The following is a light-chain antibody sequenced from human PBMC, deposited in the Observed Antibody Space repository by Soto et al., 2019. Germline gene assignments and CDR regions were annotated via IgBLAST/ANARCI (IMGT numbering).Light chain of an antibody. CDR1: QSVNRN. CDR2: GAS. V-gene: IGKV3-15*01. Sequence: EIVMTQSPATLSVSPGERATLSCRASQSVNRNLAWYQQKPGQAPRLLIYGASTRATAIPARFSGSGSGTEFTLTISSLQYEDFAVYYCQQYNDWPPRTFGQGTKVEIK. J-gene: IGKJ1*01. CDR3: QQYNDWPPRT.